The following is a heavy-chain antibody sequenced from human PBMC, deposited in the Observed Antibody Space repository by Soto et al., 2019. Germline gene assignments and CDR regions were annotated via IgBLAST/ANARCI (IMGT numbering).Heavy chain of an antibody. CDR3: ARGSGRTYYYDSSGYSYFDY. D-gene: IGHD3-22*01. J-gene: IGHJ4*02. CDR2: INHSGST. CDR1: GGSFSGYY. Sequence: SETLSLTCAVYGGSFSGYYWSWIRQPPGKGLEWIGEINHSGSTNYNPSLKSRVTISVDTSKNQFSLKLSSVTAADTAVYYCARGSGRTYYYDSSGYSYFDYWGQGTPVTVSS. V-gene: IGHV4-34*01.